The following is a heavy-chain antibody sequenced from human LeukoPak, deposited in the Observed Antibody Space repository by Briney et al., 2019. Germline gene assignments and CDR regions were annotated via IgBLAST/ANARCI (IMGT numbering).Heavy chain of an antibody. CDR3: AKAPVTTCRGAYCYPFDY. Sequence: GGSLRLSCAASGFTFDDYVVTWVRQAPGKGLEWVSAISDSGNTYHADSVKGRFTISRDSSKNTLFLQMNRLRPEDAAVYYCAKAPVTTCRGAYCYPFDYWGQGTLVTVSS. J-gene: IGHJ4*02. CDR2: ISDSGNT. V-gene: IGHV3-23*01. CDR1: GFTFDDYV. D-gene: IGHD2-21*01.